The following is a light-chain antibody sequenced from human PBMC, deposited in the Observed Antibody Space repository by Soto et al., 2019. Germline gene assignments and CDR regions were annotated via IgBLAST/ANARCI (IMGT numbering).Light chain of an antibody. CDR1: QSVSSD. J-gene: IGKJ5*01. CDR2: DAS. Sequence: EIVLTQSPATLSLSPWERATLSCRASQSVSSDLAWYQQKPGQAPRLLIFDASNRAPGIPPRFTGSGSATDFTLTISSVEPEDFAVYYCQQRSSWLTFGQGTRLEIK. CDR3: QQRSSWLT. V-gene: IGKV3-11*01.